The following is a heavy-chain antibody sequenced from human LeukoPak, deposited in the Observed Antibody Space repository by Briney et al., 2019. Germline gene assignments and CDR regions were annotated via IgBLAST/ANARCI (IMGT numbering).Heavy chain of an antibody. J-gene: IGHJ4*02. CDR2: ISYDGSNK. D-gene: IGHD5-12*01. CDR1: GFTFSSYG. Sequence: GGSLRLSCAASGFTFSSYGMHWVRQAPGKGLEWVAVISYDGSNKYYADSVKGRFTISRDNAKNSLYLQMNSLRAEDTALYYCAKDRGGYSGYPALGYWGQGTLVTVSS. CDR3: AKDRGGYSGYPALGY. V-gene: IGHV3-30*18.